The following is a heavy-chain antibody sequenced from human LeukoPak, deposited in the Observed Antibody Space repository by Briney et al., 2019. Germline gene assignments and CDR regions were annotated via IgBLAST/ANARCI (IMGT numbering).Heavy chain of an antibody. J-gene: IGHJ4*02. CDR1: GYTFTGYY. V-gene: IGHV1-2*02. CDR2: INPNSGGT. D-gene: IGHD3-22*01. CDR3: ARADSSGYQAFDY. Sequence: GASVKVSCKASGYTFTGYYMHWVRQAPGQGLEWMGWINPNSGGTNYAQKFQGRVTTTRDTSISTAYMELSRLRSDDTAVYYCARADSSGYQAFDYWGQGTLVTVSS.